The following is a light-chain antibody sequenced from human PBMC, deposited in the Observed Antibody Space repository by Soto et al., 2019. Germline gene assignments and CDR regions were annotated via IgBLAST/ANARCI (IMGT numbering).Light chain of an antibody. Sequence: QSALTQPASVSGSPGQSITISCSGTTSDVGGYNLVSWYQQHTAKAPKLLIYEGTQRPSGVSSRFSGSKSGNTASLTISGLQAEDEADYYCCSHASSSSSVFGTGTKVTVL. V-gene: IGLV2-23*01. CDR2: EGT. CDR3: CSHASSSSSV. J-gene: IGLJ1*01. CDR1: TSDVGGYNL.